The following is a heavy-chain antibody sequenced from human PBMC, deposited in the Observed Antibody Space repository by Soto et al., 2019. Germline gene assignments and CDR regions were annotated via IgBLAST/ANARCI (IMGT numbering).Heavy chain of an antibody. CDR1: GASVNSGNYY. J-gene: IGHJ4*02. D-gene: IGHD2-15*01. V-gene: IGHV4-61*01. CDR2: IYYSGST. CDR3: AGGGYCSGGSCPRDS. Sequence: QVQLQQSGPGLVKPSETLALTCTVSGASVNSGNYYWSWIRQPPGKGLEWIGYIYYSGSTNYNPSLERRVTLSADTAKNQFSLRLASMSAADTAVYYCAGGGYCSGGSCPRDSWGQGTLVTVSS.